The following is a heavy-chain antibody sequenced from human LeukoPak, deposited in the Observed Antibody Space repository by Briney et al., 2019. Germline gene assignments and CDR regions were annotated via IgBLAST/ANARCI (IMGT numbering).Heavy chain of an antibody. CDR1: GFTFSIYD. CDR3: ARLMTTVTTGDY. D-gene: IGHD4-17*01. V-gene: IGHV1-8*01. J-gene: IGHJ4*02. CDR2: MNGNSGDT. Sequence: GASVKVSCKASGFTFSIYDINWVRQATGQGLEWMGWMNGNSGDTGYAQKFQGRLTMTRNTSISTAYMELSSLRSEDTAVYYCARLMTTVTTGDYWGQGTLVTVSS.